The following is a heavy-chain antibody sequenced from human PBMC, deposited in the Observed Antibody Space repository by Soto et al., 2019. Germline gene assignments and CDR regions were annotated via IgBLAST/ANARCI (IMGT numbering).Heavy chain of an antibody. CDR3: ARNPYCSSTSCYVYYYGMDV. CDR1: GFTFSSYA. CDR2: ISYDGSNK. V-gene: IGHV3-30-3*01. Sequence: SLRLSCAASGFTFSSYAMHWVRQAPGKGLEWVAVISYDGSNKYYADSVKGRFTISRDNSKNTLYLQMNSLRAEDTAVYYCARNPYCSSTSCYVYYYGMDVWGQGTRVTVSS. D-gene: IGHD2-2*01. J-gene: IGHJ6*02.